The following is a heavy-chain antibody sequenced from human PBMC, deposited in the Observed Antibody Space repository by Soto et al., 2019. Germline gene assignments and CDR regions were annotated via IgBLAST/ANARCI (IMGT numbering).Heavy chain of an antibody. CDR2: IYSGGRN. V-gene: IGHV4-4*07. D-gene: IGHD3-10*01. J-gene: IGHJ4*02. CDR3: TRVPMMYYGAGTYGYLDS. CDR1: GGSISSFY. Sequence: SETLSLTCTVSGGSISSFYWSWIRQPAGKGLEWIGRIYSGGRNNYNPSLRSRVTMSVDTSKNQFSLNLTSVTAADTAFYYCTRVPMMYYGAGTYGYLDSWGQGTLVTVSS.